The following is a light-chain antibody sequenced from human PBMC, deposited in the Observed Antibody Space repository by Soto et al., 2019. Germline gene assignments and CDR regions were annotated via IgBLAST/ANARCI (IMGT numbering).Light chain of an antibody. V-gene: IGLV2-14*01. CDR1: SSDFGDSNS. J-gene: IGLJ2*01. Sequence: QAVLTQPASVSGSPGQSITISCTGTSSDFGDSNSVSWYQQHPAKAPKLMISEVSNRPSGVSNRFSGSKSGNTASLTISGLQAEDEAHYYCSSYTRSSTLVVFGGGTKLTVL. CDR2: EVS. CDR3: SSYTRSSTLVV.